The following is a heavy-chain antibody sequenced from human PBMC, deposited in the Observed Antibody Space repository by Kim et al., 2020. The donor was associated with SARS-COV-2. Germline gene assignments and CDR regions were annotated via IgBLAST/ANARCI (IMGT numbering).Heavy chain of an antibody. Sequence: GGSLRLSCAASGFTFSSYAMSWVRQAPGKGLEWVSAISGSGGSTYYADSVKGRFTISRDNSKNTLYLQMNSLRAEDTAVYYCAKDGQSNYYGSGSYYNGGISYWGQGTLVTVSS. J-gene: IGHJ4*02. CDR3: AKDGQSNYYGSGSYYNGGISY. CDR1: GFTFSSYA. D-gene: IGHD3-10*01. CDR2: ISGSGGST. V-gene: IGHV3-23*01.